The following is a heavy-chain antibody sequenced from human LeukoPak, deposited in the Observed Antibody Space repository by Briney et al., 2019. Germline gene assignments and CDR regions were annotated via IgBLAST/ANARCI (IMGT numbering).Heavy chain of an antibody. D-gene: IGHD1-26*01. CDR1: GFTFSSYA. CDR2: ISGSGGST. V-gene: IGHV3-23*01. J-gene: IGHJ3*02. Sequence: GGSLRLSCAASGFTFSSYAMSWVRQAPGKGLEWVSGISGSGGSTYYADSGKGRFTIFRDNSKNTLYLQMNSLRAEDTAVYYCGKNRYSGSLSPFDIWGQGTMVTVSS. CDR3: GKNRYSGSLSPFDI.